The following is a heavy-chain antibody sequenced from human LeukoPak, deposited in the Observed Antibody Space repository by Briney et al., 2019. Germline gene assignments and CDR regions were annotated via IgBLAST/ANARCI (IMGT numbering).Heavy chain of an antibody. J-gene: IGHJ3*02. V-gene: IGHV3-9*01. Sequence: GGSLRLSCAASGFTFDDYAMHWVRQAPGKGLEWVSGISWNSGSIGYADSVKGRFTISRDNAKNSLYLQMNSLRAEDTALYYCAKSGWYVGDASDIWGQGTMVTVSS. CDR1: GFTFDDYA. CDR3: AKSGWYVGDASDI. CDR2: ISWNSGSI. D-gene: IGHD6-19*01.